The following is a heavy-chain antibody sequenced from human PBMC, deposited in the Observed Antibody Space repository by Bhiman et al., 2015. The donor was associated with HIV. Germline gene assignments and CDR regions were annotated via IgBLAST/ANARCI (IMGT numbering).Heavy chain of an antibody. Sequence: QVQLVESGGGVVQPGRSLRLSCAASGFTFSSYVMHWVRQAPGKGLEWVAVISYDGSSKYYADFVKGRFTISRDNSKNTLYLQMNSLRAEDTAVYYCAKTPFVPEGIYYYYMDVWGKGTTVTVSS. D-gene: IGHD1-14*01. CDR3: AKTPFVPEGIYYYYMDV. J-gene: IGHJ6*03. V-gene: IGHV3-30*18. CDR2: ISYDGSSK. CDR1: GFTFSSYV.